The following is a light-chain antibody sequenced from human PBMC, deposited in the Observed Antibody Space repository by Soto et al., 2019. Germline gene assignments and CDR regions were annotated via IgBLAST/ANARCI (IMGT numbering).Light chain of an antibody. CDR2: KAS. CDR1: QSISSW. V-gene: IGKV1-5*03. J-gene: IGKJ1*01. CDR3: QHWVDYMWT. Sequence: DIHLTQSPSTLSASVGDRVTITCRASQSISSWLARYQQKPGKAPKLLIYKASTLESGVPPRFSGSGSGTEFTLTVSSLQPDDFATYYCQHWVDYMWTFGQGTKVEI.